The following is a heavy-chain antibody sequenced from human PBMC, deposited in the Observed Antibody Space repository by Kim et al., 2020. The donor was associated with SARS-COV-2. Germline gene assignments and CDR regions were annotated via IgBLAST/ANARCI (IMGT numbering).Heavy chain of an antibody. V-gene: IGHV3-23*01. D-gene: IGHD2-2*01. Sequence: GGSLRLSCAASGFTFSSYAMSWVRQAPGKGLEWVSAISGSGGSTYYADSVKGRFTISRDNSKNTLYLQMNSLRAEDTAVYYCAKTVVCSSTSCSSRGYFDYWGQGTLVTVSS. CDR1: GFTFSSYA. J-gene: IGHJ4*02. CDR2: ISGSGGST. CDR3: AKTVVCSSTSCSSRGYFDY.